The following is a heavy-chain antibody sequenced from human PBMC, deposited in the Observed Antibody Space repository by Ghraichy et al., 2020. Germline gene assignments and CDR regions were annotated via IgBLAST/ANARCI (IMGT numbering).Heavy chain of an antibody. CDR2: INHSGST. CDR1: GGSFSGYY. CDR3: ARAFWDYDYVWGSYRPYYYGMDV. D-gene: IGHD3-16*02. J-gene: IGHJ6*02. Sequence: SETLSLTCAVYGGSFSGYYWSWIRQPPGKGLEWIGEINHSGSTNYNPSLKSRVTISVDTSKNQFSLKLSSVTAADTAVYYCARAFWDYDYVWGSYRPYYYGMDVWGQGTTVTVSS. V-gene: IGHV4-34*01.